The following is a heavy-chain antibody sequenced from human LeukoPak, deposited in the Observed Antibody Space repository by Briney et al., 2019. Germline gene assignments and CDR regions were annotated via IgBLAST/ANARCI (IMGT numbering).Heavy chain of an antibody. CDR2: IYHSGST. V-gene: IGHV4-38-2*02. D-gene: IGHD6-13*01. Sequence: SETLSLTCAVSGGSLSGYYWTWIRQPPGKGLEWIGSIYHSGSTYYNPSLKSRVTISVDTSKNQFSLKLSSVTAADTAVYYCAREGIAAAQTLEYNWFDPWGQGTLVTVSS. J-gene: IGHJ5*02. CDR3: AREGIAAAQTLEYNWFDP. CDR1: GGSLSGYY.